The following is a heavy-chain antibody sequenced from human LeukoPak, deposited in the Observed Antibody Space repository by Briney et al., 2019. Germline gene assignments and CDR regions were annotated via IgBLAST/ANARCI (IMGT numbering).Heavy chain of an antibody. Sequence: SETLSLTCTVSGVSISGYYWSWIRQPPGKGLEWIGYIYYSGSTNYNPSLKSRLTISIDTSENQFSLKLSSVNAADTAVYYCARENSSSSGRRAFDIWGQGTMVTVSS. CDR3: ARENSSSSGRRAFDI. CDR1: GVSISGYY. CDR2: IYYSGST. D-gene: IGHD6-6*01. J-gene: IGHJ3*02. V-gene: IGHV4-59*08.